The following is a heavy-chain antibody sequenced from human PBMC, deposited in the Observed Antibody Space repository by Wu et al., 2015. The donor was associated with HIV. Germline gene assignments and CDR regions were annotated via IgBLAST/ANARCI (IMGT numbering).Heavy chain of an antibody. J-gene: IGHJ4*02. CDR2: INPNSGGT. V-gene: IGHV1-2*02. Sequence: QVRAGAVWAEVRSLGPSVKVSCKASGYTFTGYYMHWVRQAPGQGLEWMGWINPNSGGTNYAQKFQGRVTMTRDTSISTAYMELSRLRSDDTAVYYCARGRYSGSNWGQGTLVTVSS. D-gene: IGHD1-26*01. CDR1: GYTFTGYY. CDR3: ARGRYSGSN.